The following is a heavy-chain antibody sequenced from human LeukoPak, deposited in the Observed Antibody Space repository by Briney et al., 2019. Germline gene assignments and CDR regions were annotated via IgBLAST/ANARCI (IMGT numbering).Heavy chain of an antibody. J-gene: IGHJ3*02. CDR2: INPNSGGT. CDR1: GYTFTGYY. Sequence: AASVKVSCKASGYTFTGYYMHWVRQAPGQGLEWMGWINPNSGGTNYGQKFQGRVTTTRDTSISTAYMELSRLRSDDTAVYYCARDSEFSGDAFDIWGQGTMVTVSS. D-gene: IGHD2/OR15-2a*01. V-gene: IGHV1-2*02. CDR3: ARDSEFSGDAFDI.